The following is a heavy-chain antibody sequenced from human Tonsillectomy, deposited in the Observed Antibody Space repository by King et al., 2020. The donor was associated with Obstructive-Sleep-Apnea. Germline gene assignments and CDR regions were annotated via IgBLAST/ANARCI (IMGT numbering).Heavy chain of an antibody. V-gene: IGHV4-59*01. Sequence: PLQESGPGLVKASETLSLTCTVSGGSISSYYWSWIRQPPGKGLEWIGYIYYSGRTNYNPSLESRVTISVDTSKSQLSLRLSSVTAADTAVYYCASSYCSGGTCYGYFDYWGQGTLVTVSS. D-gene: IGHD2-15*01. CDR3: ASSYCSGGTCYGYFDY. J-gene: IGHJ4*02. CDR1: GGSISSYY. CDR2: IYYSGRT.